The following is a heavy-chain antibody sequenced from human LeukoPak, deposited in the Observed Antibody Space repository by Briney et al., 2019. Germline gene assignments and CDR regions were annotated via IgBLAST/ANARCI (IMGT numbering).Heavy chain of an antibody. CDR2: IYYSGST. Sequence: SETLSLTCTVSGGSISSYYWNWIRQPPGKGLEWIGYIYYSGSTNYNPSLKSRVTMSVHTSKNQFSLKLSSVTAADTAVYYCARGPFDSSGWAKFDYWGQGTLVTVSS. CDR1: GGSISSYY. D-gene: IGHD6-19*01. V-gene: IGHV4-59*01. CDR3: ARGPFDSSGWAKFDY. J-gene: IGHJ4*02.